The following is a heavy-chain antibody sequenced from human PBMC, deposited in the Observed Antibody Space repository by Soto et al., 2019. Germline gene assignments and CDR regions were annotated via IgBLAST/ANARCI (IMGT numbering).Heavy chain of an antibody. Sequence: LSLTCTVSGASISSSYWSWIRQSPGKRLEWIGYVYYSGSTNYNPSLKSRVSMSIDTSRNQFSLKLNSVTAADTAVYYCARGYYDSNGQSNTFDIWGRGTMVTVSS. CDR2: VYYSGST. CDR3: ARGYYDSNGQSNTFDI. D-gene: IGHD3-22*01. CDR1: GASISSSY. J-gene: IGHJ3*02. V-gene: IGHV4-59*01.